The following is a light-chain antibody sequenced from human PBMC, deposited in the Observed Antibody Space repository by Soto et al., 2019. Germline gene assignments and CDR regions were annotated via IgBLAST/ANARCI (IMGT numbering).Light chain of an antibody. J-gene: IGLJ2*01. CDR1: MRDVGAYNL. CDR2: EVR. V-gene: IGLV2-14*01. Sequence: QSALTQPASVSGSPGQSITISCAGTMRDVGAYNLVSWYQQHPGRAPPLIIYEVRNRPSGISFRFSGSKSGNTASLTISGLQAEDEADYYCSSYTSKRSLIFGGGTKLTVL. CDR3: SSYTSKRSLI.